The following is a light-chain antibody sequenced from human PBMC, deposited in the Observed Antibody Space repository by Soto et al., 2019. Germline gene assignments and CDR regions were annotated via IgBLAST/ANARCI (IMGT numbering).Light chain of an antibody. Sequence: DSHMTQSPSSLSLSGGDRVSITCQASHDITNFLNWYQQKPGKDHKLMIYDVSKLETGVNYRFSGSGSGTDFTLTISSMQPEDIATYFCKPYDDLQITLGHGTRLEIK. CDR3: KPYDDLQIT. CDR2: DVS. V-gene: IGKV1-33*01. J-gene: IGKJ5*01. CDR1: HDITNF.